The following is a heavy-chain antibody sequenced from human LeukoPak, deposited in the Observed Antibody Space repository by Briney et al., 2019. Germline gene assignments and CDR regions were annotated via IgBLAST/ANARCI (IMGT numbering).Heavy chain of an antibody. CDR1: GYSFTGYW. V-gene: IGHV5-51*01. D-gene: IGHD5-24*01. J-gene: IGHJ4*02. CDR3: ARQRDGYIFDY. CDR2: IYPGDSDT. Sequence: GESLKISCKGSGYSFTGYWIDWVRQMPGKGPEWMGIIYPGDSDTRYSPSFQGQVTISADKSISTAYLQWSSLKASDTAMYYCARQRDGYIFDYWGQGTLVTVSS.